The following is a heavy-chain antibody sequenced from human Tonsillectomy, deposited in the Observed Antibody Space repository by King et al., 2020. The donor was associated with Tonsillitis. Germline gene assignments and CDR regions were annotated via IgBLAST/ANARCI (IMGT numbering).Heavy chain of an antibody. V-gene: IGHV1-69*09. D-gene: IGHD2-15*01. Sequence: QLVQSGAEVKKPGSSVKVSCKASGGIFSSYAITWVRQAPGQGLEWMGMIISILGITNYAQKFQGRVTIIADKSTSTAYMELSSLRSEVTAVYYCARHAGYCSGGSCYGYYYYYMDVWGKGTTVTVSS. J-gene: IGHJ6*03. CDR2: IISILGIT. CDR1: GGIFSSYA. CDR3: ARHAGYCSGGSCYGYYYYYMDV.